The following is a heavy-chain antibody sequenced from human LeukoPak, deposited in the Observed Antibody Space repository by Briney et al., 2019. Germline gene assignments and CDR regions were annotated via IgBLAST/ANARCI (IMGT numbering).Heavy chain of an antibody. J-gene: IGHJ3*02. D-gene: IGHD3-3*01. CDR2: INPNSGGT. Sequence: ASVKVSCKASGYTFTAYYMHWVRQAPGQGLEWMGWINPNSGGTNYAQKFQGRVTMTRDTSITTAYMELSRLTSDDTAVYYCARRPSYYDFWSGYPRDAFDIWGQGTMVTVSS. CDR1: GYTFTAYY. V-gene: IGHV1-2*02. CDR3: ARRPSYYDFWSGYPRDAFDI.